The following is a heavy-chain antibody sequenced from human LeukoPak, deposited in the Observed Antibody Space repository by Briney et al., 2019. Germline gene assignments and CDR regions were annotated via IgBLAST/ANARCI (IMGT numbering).Heavy chain of an antibody. Sequence: GGSLRLSCAASGFTFSSYWMHWVRQAPGKGLVWVSRISSDGSSTTYADSVKGRFTISRDNSKNTLYLQMNSLRAEDTAVYYCAELGITMIGGVWGKGTTVTISS. J-gene: IGHJ6*04. D-gene: IGHD3-10*02. CDR2: ISSDGSST. CDR3: AELGITMIGGV. V-gene: IGHV3-74*01. CDR1: GFTFSSYW.